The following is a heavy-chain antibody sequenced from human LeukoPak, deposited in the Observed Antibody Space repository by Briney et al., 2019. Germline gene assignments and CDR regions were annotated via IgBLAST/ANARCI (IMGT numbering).Heavy chain of an antibody. CDR1: GFTFSSYA. D-gene: IGHD6-6*01. Sequence: GRSLRLSCAASGFTFSSYAMHWVRQAPGKGLEWVAVISYDGSNKYYADSVKGRFTISRDNSKNTLYLQMNSLRAEDTAVYYCARDGDSSSSHYFDYWGQGTLVTVSS. V-gene: IGHV3-30-3*01. CDR3: ARDGDSSSSHYFDY. CDR2: ISYDGSNK. J-gene: IGHJ4*02.